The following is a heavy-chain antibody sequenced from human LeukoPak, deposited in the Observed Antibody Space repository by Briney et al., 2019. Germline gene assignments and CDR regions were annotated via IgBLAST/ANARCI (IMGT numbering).Heavy chain of an antibody. D-gene: IGHD6-13*01. Sequence: SETLSLTCAVSGGSITSGGYSWSWIRQPPGKGLEWIGYIYHSGSTYYNPSLESRVTISLDRSKHQFSLNLTSVTAADTAVYYCARVAAGTNYYFDYWGQGTLVTVSS. CDR2: IYHSGST. J-gene: IGHJ4*02. CDR1: GGSITSGGYS. V-gene: IGHV4-30-2*01. CDR3: ARVAAGTNYYFDY.